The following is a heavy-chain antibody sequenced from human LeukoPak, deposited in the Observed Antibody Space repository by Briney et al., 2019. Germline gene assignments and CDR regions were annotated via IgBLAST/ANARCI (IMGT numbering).Heavy chain of an antibody. Sequence: GGSLRLSCAASGFTFSNWGMHWVRQAPGKGLEWVAAIWYDGTNKYYADSVKGRFTISRDNSKNTLYLQMNSLRAEDTAVYYCAKDVTTGTLALDYWGQGTLVTVSS. CDR3: AKDVTTGTLALDY. J-gene: IGHJ4*02. V-gene: IGHV3-33*06. D-gene: IGHD1-1*01. CDR1: GFTFSNWG. CDR2: IWYDGTNK.